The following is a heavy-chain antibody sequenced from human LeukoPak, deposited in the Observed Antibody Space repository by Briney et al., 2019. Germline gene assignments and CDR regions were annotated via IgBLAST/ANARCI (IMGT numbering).Heavy chain of an antibody. CDR1: GFTFSSYA. V-gene: IGHV3-30-3*01. CDR2: ISYDGSNK. Sequence: PGRSLRLSCAASGFTFSSYAMHWVRQAPGKGLEWVAVISYDGSNKYYADSVKGRFTISRDNSKNTLYLQMNSLRAEDTAVYYCARDGGFDYWGQGTLVTVSS. CDR3: ARDGGFDY. J-gene: IGHJ4*02. D-gene: IGHD3-16*01.